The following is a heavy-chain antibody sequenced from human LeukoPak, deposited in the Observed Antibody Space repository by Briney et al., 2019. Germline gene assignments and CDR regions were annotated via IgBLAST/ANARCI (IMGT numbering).Heavy chain of an antibody. V-gene: IGHV4-30-4*08. CDR2: IYYNGDT. J-gene: IGHJ3*02. CDR1: GGSIRSGDHY. CDR3: ARAGVAPAVINRAFDI. Sequence: SETLSLTCIVSGGSIRSGDHYWSWIRQPPGKGLEWIGYIYYNGDTYYNASLKSRVSISVDTSKNQFSLKLSSVTAADTAVYYCARAGVAPAVINRAFDIWGQGSVVTVSS. D-gene: IGHD6-13*01.